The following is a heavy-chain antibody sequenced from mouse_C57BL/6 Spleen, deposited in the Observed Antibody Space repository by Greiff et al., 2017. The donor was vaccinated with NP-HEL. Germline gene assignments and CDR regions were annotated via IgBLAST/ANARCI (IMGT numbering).Heavy chain of an antibody. J-gene: IGHJ2*01. D-gene: IGHD2-2*01. CDR1: GYTFTSYW. CDR3: ASLYYGYEAY. Sequence: VQLQQPGAELVRPGSSVKLSCKASGYTFTSYWLDWVKQRPGQGLEWIGNIYPSDSETNYNQKFKDKATLTVDKSSSTAYMQLSSLTSEDSAVYYGASLYYGYEAYWGQGTTLTVSS. CDR2: IYPSDSET. V-gene: IGHV1-61*01.